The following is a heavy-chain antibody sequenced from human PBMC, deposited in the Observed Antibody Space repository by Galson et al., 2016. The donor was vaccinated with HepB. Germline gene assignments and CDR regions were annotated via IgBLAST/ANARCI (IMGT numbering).Heavy chain of an antibody. CDR2: MSDSDDI. Sequence: SLRLSCAASGFTFSGYAMAWVRQAPGKGLEWVSGMSDSDDIYYAPTVKGRFTISRDNSENTVYLQLTSLRAEDTAVYYCNTWDREHFDLWGQGTQVAVSS. D-gene: IGHD1-26*01. J-gene: IGHJ4*02. CDR3: NTWDREHFDL. CDR1: GFTFSGYA. V-gene: IGHV3-23*01.